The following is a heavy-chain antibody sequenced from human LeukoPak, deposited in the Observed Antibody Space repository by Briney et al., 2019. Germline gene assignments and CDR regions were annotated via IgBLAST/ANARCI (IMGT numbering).Heavy chain of an antibody. CDR1: GGTFSSYA. V-gene: IGHV1-69*01. CDR2: IITIFGTA. CDR3: ARDYNGSGSGVFDY. Sequence: SVKVSCKASGGTFSSYAISWVRQAPGQGLEWMGGIITIFGTANYEQKFQGRVTITADESTSTAYMELSSLRSEDTAVYYCARDYNGSGSGVFDYWGQGTLVTVSS. D-gene: IGHD3-10*01. J-gene: IGHJ4*02.